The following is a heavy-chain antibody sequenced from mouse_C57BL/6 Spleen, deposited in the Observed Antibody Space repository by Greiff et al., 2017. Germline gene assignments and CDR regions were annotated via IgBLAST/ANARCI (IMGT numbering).Heavy chain of an antibody. V-gene: IGHV7-3*01. D-gene: IGHD1-1*01. Sequence: EVKLVESGGGLVQPGGSLSLSCAASGFTFTDYYMSWVRQPPGKALEWVGFLRDKANGYTTESSASVKGRCTISRDNSQSILYLQMNALSAEDSATYYCARVAGAGFAYWGQGTLVTVSA. CDR3: ARVAGAGFAY. CDR1: GFTFTDYY. J-gene: IGHJ3*01. CDR2: LRDKANGYTT.